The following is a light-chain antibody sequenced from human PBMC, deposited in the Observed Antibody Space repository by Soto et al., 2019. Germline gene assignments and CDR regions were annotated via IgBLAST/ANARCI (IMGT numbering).Light chain of an antibody. Sequence: QSALTQPPSVSGSPGQSVTISCTGTSTDFVSYNRVSWYQQPPGTAPKLMIYEVSKRPSGVPDRFSGSKSGNTASLAITGLQAEDEADYYCQAYDYSLTASVFGGGTKVTVL. CDR1: STDFVSYNR. CDR3: QAYDYSLTASV. V-gene: IGLV2-18*01. CDR2: EVS. J-gene: IGLJ3*02.